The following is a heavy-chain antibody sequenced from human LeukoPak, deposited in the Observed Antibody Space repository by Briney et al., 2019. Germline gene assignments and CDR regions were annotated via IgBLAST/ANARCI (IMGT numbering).Heavy chain of an antibody. CDR3: ARPWPDCSSTSCYKSQAFDI. CDR2: IYYSGST. V-gene: IGHV4-30-4*08. D-gene: IGHD2-2*02. Sequence: SETLSLTCTVSGDSISSGGYFWSWIRQPPGKGLEWIGYIYYSGSTYYNPSLKSRVTISVDTSKNQFSLKLSSVTAADTAVYYCARPWPDCSSTSCYKSQAFDIWGQGTMVTVSS. CDR1: GDSISSGGYF. J-gene: IGHJ3*02.